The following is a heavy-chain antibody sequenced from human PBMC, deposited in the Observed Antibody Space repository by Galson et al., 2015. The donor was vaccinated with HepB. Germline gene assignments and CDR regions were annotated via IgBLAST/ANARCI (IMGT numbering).Heavy chain of an antibody. CDR1: GGSVSSGSYY. CDR2: IYYSGST. V-gene: IGHV4-61*01. CDR3: ARVSIIGRWFDP. Sequence: ETLSLTCTVSGGSVSSGSYYWSWIRQPPGKGLEWIGYIYYSGSTNYNPSLKSRVTISVDTSKNQFSLKLSSVTAADTAVYYCARVSIIGRWFDPWGQGTLVTVSS. D-gene: IGHD1-26*01. J-gene: IGHJ5*02.